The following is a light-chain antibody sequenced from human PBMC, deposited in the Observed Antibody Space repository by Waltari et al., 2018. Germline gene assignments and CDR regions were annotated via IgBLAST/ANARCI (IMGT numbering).Light chain of an antibody. CDR2: SAS. J-gene: IGKJ1*01. Sequence: DIQMTQSPSSVAAAVGDRVTITCRASQGISSWLAWYQQKPGSAPKVLIYSASTLQTGVPSRFSGSGSGTDFTLTIDSLQPEDFATYYCQQGNSFPPTFGQGTKVEIK. CDR3: QQGNSFPPT. V-gene: IGKV1-12*01. CDR1: QGISSW.